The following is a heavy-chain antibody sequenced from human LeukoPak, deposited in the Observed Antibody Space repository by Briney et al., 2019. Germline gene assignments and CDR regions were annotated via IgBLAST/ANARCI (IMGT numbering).Heavy chain of an antibody. Sequence: GASVKVSCKASGGTFSSYAISWVRQAPGQGLEWMGGIIPIFGTANYAQKFQGRVTITTDESTSTAYMELSSLRSEDTAVYSCARGDYSNYYYYYYYMDVWGKGTTVTVSS. CDR1: GGTFSSYA. CDR2: IIPIFGTA. D-gene: IGHD4-11*01. V-gene: IGHV1-69*05. CDR3: ARGDYSNYYYYYYYMDV. J-gene: IGHJ6*03.